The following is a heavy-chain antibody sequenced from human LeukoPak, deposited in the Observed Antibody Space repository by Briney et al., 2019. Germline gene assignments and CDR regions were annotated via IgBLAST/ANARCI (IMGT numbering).Heavy chain of an antibody. D-gene: IGHD1-26*01. CDR1: GGSTSSGGYS. Sequence: SETLSLTCAVSGGSTSSGGYSWSWIQQPPGKGLEWIGYIYHSGSTYYNPSLKSRVTISVDRSKNQFSLKLSSVTAADTAVYYCARVGEWELVFDYWGQGTLVTVSS. J-gene: IGHJ4*02. V-gene: IGHV4-30-2*01. CDR3: ARVGEWELVFDY. CDR2: IYHSGST.